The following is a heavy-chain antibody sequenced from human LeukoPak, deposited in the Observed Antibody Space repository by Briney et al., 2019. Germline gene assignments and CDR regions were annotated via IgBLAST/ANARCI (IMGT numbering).Heavy chain of an antibody. CDR2: ISGSGGST. Sequence: PGGSLRLSCAASGFTFSSHAMSWVRQAPGKGLEWVSAISGSGGSTDYADSVKGRFTISRDNSKNTLYLQMNSLRAEDTAIYYCAKDPTVGTTNYFDYWGQGTLVTVSS. CDR1: GFTFSSHA. D-gene: IGHD4-23*01. J-gene: IGHJ4*02. CDR3: AKDPTVGTTNYFDY. V-gene: IGHV3-23*01.